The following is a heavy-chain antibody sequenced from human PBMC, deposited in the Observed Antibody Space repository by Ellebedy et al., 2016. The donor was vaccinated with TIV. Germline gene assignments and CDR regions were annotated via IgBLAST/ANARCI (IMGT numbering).Heavy chain of an antibody. V-gene: IGHV4-34*01. CDR3: ARKTTPASPWDF. CDR1: SVSLSAYH. J-gene: IGHJ4*02. Sequence: MPSETLSLTCTVNSVSLSAYHYSWIRQPPGKGLEWIGDVGHRGIPNYSPSLKGRVLVSVDTSKKQISLKLPSVTAADTAVYYCARKTTPASPWDFWGQGTLVTVSS. D-gene: IGHD1-26*01. CDR2: VGHRGIP.